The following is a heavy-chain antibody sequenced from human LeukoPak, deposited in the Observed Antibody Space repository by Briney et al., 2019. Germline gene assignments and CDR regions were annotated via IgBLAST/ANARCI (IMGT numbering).Heavy chain of an antibody. D-gene: IGHD3-10*01. CDR1: GGSISSYY. J-gene: IGHJ3*02. CDR2: IYYSGST. V-gene: IGHV4-59*01. Sequence: SETLSLTCTVSGGSISSYYWSWIRQPPGKGLEWIGYIYYSGSTNYNPSLKSRVTISVDTSKNQFSLKLSSVTAADTAVYYCARGPGSPFDIWGQGTMVTVSS. CDR3: ARGPGSPFDI.